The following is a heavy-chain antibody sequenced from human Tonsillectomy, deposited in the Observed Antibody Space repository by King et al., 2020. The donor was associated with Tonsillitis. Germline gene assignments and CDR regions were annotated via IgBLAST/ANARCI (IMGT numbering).Heavy chain of an antibody. Sequence: VQLVQSGGGLVQPGGSLRLSCAASGFTFSIYWMSWVRQAPGKGLEWVANIKQDGSEKYYVDSVKGRFTISRDNAKNSLYLQMNSLRVEDTAVYYCARGRYFDSWGQGTLVTVSS. CDR2: IKQDGSEK. V-gene: IGHV3-7*04. CDR1: GFTFSIYW. J-gene: IGHJ4*02. CDR3: ARGRYFDS.